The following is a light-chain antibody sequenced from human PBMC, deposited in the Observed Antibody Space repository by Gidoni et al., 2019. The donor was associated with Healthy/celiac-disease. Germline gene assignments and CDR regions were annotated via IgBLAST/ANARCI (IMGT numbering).Light chain of an antibody. CDR2: WAS. CDR1: QSVLYSTNNKNY. J-gene: IGKJ5*01. V-gene: IGKV4-1*01. Sequence: DIVMTQSPDSLAVSLRARATIHCKSSQSVLYSTNNKNYVAWYQQKPGQPPKLLIYWASTRESGVPDRCSGSGSGTDFTLTISSLQAEDVAVYYCQQYYSTPSITFGQGTRLEIK. CDR3: QQYYSTPSIT.